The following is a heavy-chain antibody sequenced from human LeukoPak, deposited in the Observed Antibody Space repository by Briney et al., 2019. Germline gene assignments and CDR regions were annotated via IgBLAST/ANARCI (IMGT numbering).Heavy chain of an antibody. J-gene: IGHJ4*02. CDR1: AFTFSGYA. D-gene: IGHD1-26*01. V-gene: IGHV3-30*08. CDR2: ISYDGSHN. CDR3: ARGSPVSGSYYFLSGFDY. Sequence: GGSLRLSCAASAFTFSGYAMHWVRQAPGKGLEWVAVISYDGSHNYYADSVKGRFTISKDNSKNTLYLQMNSLRAEDTAVYYCARGSPVSGSYYFLSGFDYWGQGTLVTVSS.